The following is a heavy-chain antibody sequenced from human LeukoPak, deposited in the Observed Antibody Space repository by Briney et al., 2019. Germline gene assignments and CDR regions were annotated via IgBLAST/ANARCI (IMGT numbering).Heavy chain of an antibody. J-gene: IGHJ4*02. Sequence: PGGSLRLSCAASGFHVSTNYMSWVRQAPGRGLEWVSVVYIGGSTYYADSVKGRFTISRDDSKNTLSLQMNSLRVEDTAVYYCARGRFGEFHFDYWGQGTLVTVSS. CDR1: GFHVSTNY. CDR2: VYIGGST. V-gene: IGHV3-53*01. D-gene: IGHD3-10*01. CDR3: ARGRFGEFHFDY.